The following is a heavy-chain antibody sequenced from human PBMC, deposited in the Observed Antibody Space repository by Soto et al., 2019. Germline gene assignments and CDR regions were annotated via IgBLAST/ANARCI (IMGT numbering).Heavy chain of an antibody. V-gene: IGHV1-18*01. Sequence: QVQLVQSGAEVKKPGASVKVSCKTSGYTFTSYGFSWVRQAPGQGLEWMGWISAYNGNTNYAQKLQGRVTMTTDTSTSTASMELRSLRSDDTAVYYCAAPLSYSYGLDYWGQGTRVTVSS. CDR2: ISAYNGNT. CDR3: AAPLSYSYGLDY. J-gene: IGHJ4*02. D-gene: IGHD5-18*01. CDR1: GYTFTSYG.